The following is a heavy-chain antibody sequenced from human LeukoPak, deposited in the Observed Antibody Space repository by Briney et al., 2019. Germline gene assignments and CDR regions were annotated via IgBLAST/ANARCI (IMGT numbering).Heavy chain of an antibody. J-gene: IGHJ2*01. Sequence: SETLSLTCTVSGGSISNYYGNWIRQPPGKGLEWIGNIYYSGSTNYNPSLKSRVTISVDTSKNQFSLKLSSLTAADTAVYYCARRGANSGSYSHFDLWGRGTLVAVSS. CDR1: GGSISNYY. CDR2: IYYSGST. V-gene: IGHV4-59*01. CDR3: ARRGANSGSYSHFDL. D-gene: IGHD1-26*01.